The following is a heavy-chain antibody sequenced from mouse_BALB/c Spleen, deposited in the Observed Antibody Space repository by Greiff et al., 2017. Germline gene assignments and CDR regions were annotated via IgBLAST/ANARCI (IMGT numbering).Heavy chain of an antibody. J-gene: IGHJ3*01. CDR3: ARQVYDGYFAY. D-gene: IGHD2-3*01. V-gene: IGHV5-12-2*01. CDR1: GFTFSSYT. CDR2: ISNGGGST. Sequence: EVKLMESGGGLVQPGGSLKLSCAASGFTFSSYTMSWVRQTPEKRLEWVAYISNGGGSTYYPDTVKGRFTISRDKAKNTLYLQMSSLKSEDTAMYYCARQVYDGYFAYWGQGTLVTVSA.